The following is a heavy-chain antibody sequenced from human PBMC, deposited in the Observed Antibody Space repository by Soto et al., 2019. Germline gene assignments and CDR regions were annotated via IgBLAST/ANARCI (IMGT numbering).Heavy chain of an antibody. V-gene: IGHV4-59*08. CDR2: FSYTGST. CDR3: ARRSGYCSGGICYVAFDI. J-gene: IGHJ3*02. CDR1: GGSMSSYD. D-gene: IGHD2-15*01. Sequence: QVQLQESGPGLVKPSETLSLTCTVSGGSMSSYDWSWIRQPPGKGLEWIVYFSYTGSTNYNPSLKGRVTVSLDTSKNQFSLTMSSVTAADTAVYYCARRSGYCSGGICYVAFDIWGQGTMVTVSS.